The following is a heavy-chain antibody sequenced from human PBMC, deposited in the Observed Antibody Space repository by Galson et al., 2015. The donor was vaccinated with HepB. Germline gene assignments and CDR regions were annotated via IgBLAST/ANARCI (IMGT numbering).Heavy chain of an antibody. V-gene: IGHV3-30*04. CDR2: IVYDGSNT. J-gene: IGHJ6*02. D-gene: IGHD2-15*01. CDR3: ARVKTSDCSGGRCFQRPYFYYYALDV. Sequence: SLRLSCAASGFTFSNYAMHWVRQAPGKGLEWVAFIVYDGSNTYYADSVTGRFSISRDNSQNTLYLQLNSLRAEDTAVYYCARVKTSDCSGGRCFQRPYFYYYALDVWGQGTTVTVSS. CDR1: GFTFSNYA.